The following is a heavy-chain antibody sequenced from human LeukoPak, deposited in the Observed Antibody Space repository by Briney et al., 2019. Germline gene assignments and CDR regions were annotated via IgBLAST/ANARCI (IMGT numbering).Heavy chain of an antibody. CDR3: ARDTNLYGGPRASGGCDY. Sequence: GGSLRLSCAASGFSFSSYWMTWVRQAPGKGLEWVANIKQDESEKNYVDSVKGRFTISRDNAKNSLYLQMNSLRAEDTAVYYCARDTNLYGGPRASGGCDYWGQGTLVTVSS. J-gene: IGHJ4*02. V-gene: IGHV3-7*01. CDR2: IKQDESEK. D-gene: IGHD4-23*01. CDR1: GFSFSSYW.